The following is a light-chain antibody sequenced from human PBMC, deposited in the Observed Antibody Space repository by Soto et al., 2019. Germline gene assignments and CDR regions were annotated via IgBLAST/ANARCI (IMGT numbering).Light chain of an antibody. CDR2: RND. Sequence: QSVLTQPPSVSGAPGQRVTISCTGSSSNIGAGYDVHWYQQLPGTAPKLLIYRNDQRPSGVPDRFSGSKSAPSASLAITGLRSEDEADYFCATWDDTLTTLVFGRGTKLTVL. CDR3: ATWDDTLTTLV. CDR1: SSNIGAGYD. J-gene: IGLJ3*02. V-gene: IGLV1-40*01.